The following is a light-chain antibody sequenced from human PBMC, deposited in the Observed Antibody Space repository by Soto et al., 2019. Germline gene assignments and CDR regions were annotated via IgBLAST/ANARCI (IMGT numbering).Light chain of an antibody. J-gene: IGKJ1*01. Sequence: DIVMTQSPDSLAVSLGERATINCKSSQSVLYSSNNKNYLVWYQQRPGQPPKMLIYLASTRESGVPDRFSGSGSGTDFTLTISSLQAEDVAVYYCQQYYSTPLTFGQGTKVEIK. CDR2: LAS. CDR3: QQYYSTPLT. V-gene: IGKV4-1*01. CDR1: QSVLYSSNNKNY.